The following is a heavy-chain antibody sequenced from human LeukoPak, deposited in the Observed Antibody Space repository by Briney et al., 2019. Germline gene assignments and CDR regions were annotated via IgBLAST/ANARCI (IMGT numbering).Heavy chain of an antibody. J-gene: IGHJ3*02. CDR2: IIPIFGTA. V-gene: IGHV1-69*05. CDR3: ARDLYYDSSGPEGAFDI. D-gene: IGHD3-22*01. Sequence: GASVKVSCKASGGTFSSYAISWVRQAPGRGLEWMGGIIPIFGTANYAQMFQGRVTITTDESTSTAYMELSSLRSEDTAVYYCARDLYYDSSGPEGAFDIWGQGTMVTVSS. CDR1: GGTFSSYA.